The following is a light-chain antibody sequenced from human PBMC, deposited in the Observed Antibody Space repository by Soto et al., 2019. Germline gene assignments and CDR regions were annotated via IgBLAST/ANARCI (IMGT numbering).Light chain of an antibody. CDR3: LQAANFPRT. J-gene: IGKJ1*01. CDR1: HTIMTY. CDR2: AAS. V-gene: IGKV1-39*01. Sequence: DIQMTQSPSSLSASVGDRVTITCRASHTIMTYLNWYQLKPGKPPRLLIYAASSLQSGVPSRFSGSGSGTDFTLTISSLGPEDFATYYCLQAANFPRTFGQGTKVDIK.